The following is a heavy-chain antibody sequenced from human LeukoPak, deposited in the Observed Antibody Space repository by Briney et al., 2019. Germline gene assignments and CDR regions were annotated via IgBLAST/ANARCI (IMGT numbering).Heavy chain of an antibody. D-gene: IGHD6-19*01. V-gene: IGHV4-39*07. J-gene: IGHJ4*02. CDR2: IYYSGST. CDR1: GGSISSYY. Sequence: SETLSLTCTVSGGSISSYYWGWIRQPPGKGLEWIGSIYYSGSTYYNPSLKSRVTISVDTSKNQFSLKLSSVTAADTAVYCCARRGAVAGRFDYWGQGTLVTVSS. CDR3: ARRGAVAGRFDY.